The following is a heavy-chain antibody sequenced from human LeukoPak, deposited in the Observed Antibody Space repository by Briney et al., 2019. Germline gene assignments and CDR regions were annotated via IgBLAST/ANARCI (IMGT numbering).Heavy chain of an antibody. V-gene: IGHV4-59*01. CDR2: IFYSGTT. J-gene: IGHJ4*02. D-gene: IGHD3-22*01. Sequence: SETLSLTCTVSGGSISSYYWSWIRHPPGKGLEWIGFIFYSGTTNYNPSLKSRVTISVDTSKNQFSLKLSSVTAADTAVYYCARGGWNKFDYWGQGTLVTVSS. CDR3: ARGGWNKFDY. CDR1: GGSISSYY.